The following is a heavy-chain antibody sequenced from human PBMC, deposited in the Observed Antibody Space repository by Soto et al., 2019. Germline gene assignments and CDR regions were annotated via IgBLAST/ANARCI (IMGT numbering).Heavy chain of an antibody. D-gene: IGHD2-8*02. CDR2: ISWKSGSI. Sequence: EVQLVESGGDLVQPGRSLRLSCAASGFSFGDYAMHWVRQAPGKGLEWVSGISWKSGSIGYADSVKGRFTISRDNAKNSLYLQMNSLRAEDTALYYCAKSTGGTANGLDLWGQGTTVTVSS. V-gene: IGHV3-9*01. CDR3: AKSTGGTANGLDL. CDR1: GFSFGDYA. J-gene: IGHJ6*02.